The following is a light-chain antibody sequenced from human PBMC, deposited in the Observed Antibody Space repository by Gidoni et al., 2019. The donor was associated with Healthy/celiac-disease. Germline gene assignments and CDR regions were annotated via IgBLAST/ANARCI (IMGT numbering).Light chain of an antibody. V-gene: IGKV3-15*01. Sequence: ILMTQYPPTLSVPPGERATLSCRASQSASSNLAWYQQKPGQAPRLLVYGASTRATGIPARFSGSGSRTEFPITISSLQSEDFADYYWQQGNNWTFGQGTKVEIK. CDR3: QQGNNWT. CDR2: GAS. J-gene: IGKJ1*01. CDR1: QSASSN.